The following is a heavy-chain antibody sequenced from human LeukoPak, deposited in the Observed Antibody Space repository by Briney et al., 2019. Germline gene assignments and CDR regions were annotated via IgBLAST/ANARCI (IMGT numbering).Heavy chain of an antibody. CDR2: IYYSGST. V-gene: IGHV4-39*07. CDR1: GGSISSSSYY. D-gene: IGHD1-1*01. Sequence: SETLSLTCTVSGGSISSSSYYWGWIRQPPGKGMEWIGSIYYSGSTYYNPSLKSRVTVSVDTSKNQFSLKLSSVTAADTAVYYCARGHRNWNWAFDYWGQGTLVTVSS. CDR3: ARGHRNWNWAFDY. J-gene: IGHJ4*02.